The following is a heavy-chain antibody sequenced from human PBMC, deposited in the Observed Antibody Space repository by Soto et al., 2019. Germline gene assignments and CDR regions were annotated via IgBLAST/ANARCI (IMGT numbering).Heavy chain of an antibody. CDR3: AKGSGQWLTLGPFQH. CDR2: ISYDGSNK. J-gene: IGHJ1*01. V-gene: IGHV3-30*18. D-gene: IGHD6-19*01. CDR1: GFTFSSYG. Sequence: VQLVESGGGLVKPGGSLRLSCVAFGFTFSSYGMHWVRQAPGKGLEWVAVISYDGSNKYYADSVKGRFTISRDNSKNTLYLQMNSLRAEDTAVYYCAKGSGQWLTLGPFQHWGQGTLVTVSS.